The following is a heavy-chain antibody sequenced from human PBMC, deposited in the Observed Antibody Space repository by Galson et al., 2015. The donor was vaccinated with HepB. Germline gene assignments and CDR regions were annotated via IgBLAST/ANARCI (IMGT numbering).Heavy chain of an antibody. D-gene: IGHD3-3*01. CDR3: ARDFVDSRGY. V-gene: IGHV3-48*04. CDR1: GFTFSSYS. Sequence: SLRLSCAASGFTFSSYSMNWVRQAPGKGLEWVSYISSSSSTIYYADSVKGRFTISRDNAKNSLYLQMNSLRAEDTAVYYCARDFVDSRGYWGQGTLVTVSS. J-gene: IGHJ4*02. CDR2: ISSSSSTI.